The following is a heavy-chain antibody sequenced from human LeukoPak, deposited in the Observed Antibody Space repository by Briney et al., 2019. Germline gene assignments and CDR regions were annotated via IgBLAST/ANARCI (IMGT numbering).Heavy chain of an antibody. Sequence: SVKVSCKASGGTFISYAISWVRQAPGQGLEWMGGIIPIFGTANYAQKFQGRVTITADESTSTAYMELSSLRSEDTAVYYCAARPCGGDCYHYNWFDPWGQGTLVTVSS. CDR3: AARPCGGDCYHYNWFDP. CDR2: IIPIFGTA. CDR1: GGTFISYA. V-gene: IGHV1-69*13. D-gene: IGHD2-21*02. J-gene: IGHJ5*02.